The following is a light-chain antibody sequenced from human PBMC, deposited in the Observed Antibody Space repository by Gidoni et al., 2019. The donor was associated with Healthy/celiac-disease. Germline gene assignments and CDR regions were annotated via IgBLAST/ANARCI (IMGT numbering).Light chain of an antibody. J-gene: IGKJ1*01. V-gene: IGKV1-33*01. Sequence: IQMTHSPSSLSASVGDRVTITCQASQDISNYLNWYQQKPGKAPKLLIYDASNLETGVPSRFIGSGSGTDFTLTISSLQPEDIATYYCQQYDNLPRTFXXXTKVEIK. CDR1: QDISNY. CDR3: QQYDNLPRT. CDR2: DAS.